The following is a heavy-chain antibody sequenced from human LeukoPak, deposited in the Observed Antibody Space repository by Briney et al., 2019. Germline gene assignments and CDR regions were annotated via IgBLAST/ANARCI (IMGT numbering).Heavy chain of an antibody. Sequence: SETLSLTCAVYGGSFSDYYWSWIRQPPGKGLEWIGEINDSGSTNYNPSLTSRVTMSAGTSKNQFSLKLSSVTAADTAVYYCARGPPRDFGTSGFYYNYWGQGTRVTVSS. D-gene: IGHD3-22*01. CDR2: INDSGST. J-gene: IGHJ4*02. CDR1: GGSFSDYY. CDR3: ARGPPRDFGTSGFYYNY. V-gene: IGHV4-34*01.